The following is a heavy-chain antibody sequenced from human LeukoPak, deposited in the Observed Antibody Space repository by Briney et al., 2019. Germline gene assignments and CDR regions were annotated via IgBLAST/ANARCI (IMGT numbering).Heavy chain of an antibody. J-gene: IGHJ4*02. V-gene: IGHV4-34*01. CDR3: AREEGYYDY. CDR1: GGSFGGYY. CDR2: INHSGST. Sequence: SETLSLTCAVYGGSFGGYYWSWIRQPPGKGLEWIGEINHSGSTNYNPSLKSRVTISVDTSKNQFSLKLSSVTAADTAVYYCAREEGYYDYWGQGTLVTVSS.